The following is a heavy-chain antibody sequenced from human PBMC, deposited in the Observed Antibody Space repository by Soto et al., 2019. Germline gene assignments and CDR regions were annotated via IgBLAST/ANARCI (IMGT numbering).Heavy chain of an antibody. D-gene: IGHD6-13*01. CDR2: IDPSDSYT. Sequence: PGESLKISCKGSGYRFTSYWISWVRQMPGKGLEWMGNIDPSDSYTNYSPSFQGHVTISADKSISTAYLQWNSLKASDTAMYYCARNGIPAPGYVLEIWGQRTMVTGSS. CDR3: ARNGIPAPGYVLEI. V-gene: IGHV5-10-1*01. J-gene: IGHJ3*02. CDR1: GYRFTSYW.